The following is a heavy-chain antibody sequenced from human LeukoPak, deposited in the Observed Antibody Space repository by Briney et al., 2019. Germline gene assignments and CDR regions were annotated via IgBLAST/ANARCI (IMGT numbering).Heavy chain of an antibody. CDR3: ARDGGYNWGYDY. V-gene: IGHV3-21*01. CDR2: ISSSSSYI. CDR1: GFTFSSYS. J-gene: IGHJ4*02. Sequence: PGGSLRLSCAASGFTFSSYSMNWLRQAPGKGLEWVSSISSSSSYIYYADPVKGRFTISRDNAKNSLYLQMNSLRAEDTAVYYCARDGGYNWGYDYWGQGTLVTVSS. D-gene: IGHD5-24*01.